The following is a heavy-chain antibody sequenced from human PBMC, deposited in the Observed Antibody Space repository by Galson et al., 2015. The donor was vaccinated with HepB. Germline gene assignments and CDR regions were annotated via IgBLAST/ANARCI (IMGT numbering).Heavy chain of an antibody. CDR3: ARGSRVRHPGYDCDY. Sequence: SVKVSCKASGYTFTSYYMHWVRQAPGQGLEWMGTINPSGGSTSYAQKFQGRVTMTRDTSTSTVYMELSSLRSEDTAVYYCARGSRVRHPGYDCDYWGQGTLVTVSS. V-gene: IGHV1-46*03. CDR1: GYTFTSYY. CDR2: INPSGGST. J-gene: IGHJ4*02. D-gene: IGHD5-12*01.